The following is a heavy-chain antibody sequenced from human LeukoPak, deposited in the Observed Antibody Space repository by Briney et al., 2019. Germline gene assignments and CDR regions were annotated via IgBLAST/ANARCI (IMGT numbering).Heavy chain of an antibody. D-gene: IGHD1-26*01. Sequence: PSETLSLACTVSGGSISSYYWSWIRQPPGKGLEWVGYSYYSGSTNYNPSLKSRVTISVDTSKNQFSLKLSSVTAADTAVYYCARVRSFMGGSAYYYYMDVWGKGTTVTVSS. J-gene: IGHJ6*03. V-gene: IGHV4-59*01. CDR1: GGSISSYY. CDR3: ARVRSFMGGSAYYYYMDV. CDR2: SYYSGST.